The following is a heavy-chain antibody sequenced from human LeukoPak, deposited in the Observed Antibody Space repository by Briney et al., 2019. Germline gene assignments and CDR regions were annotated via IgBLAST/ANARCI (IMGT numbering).Heavy chain of an antibody. CDR1: GFTFSSYA. CDR2: ISYDGSNK. D-gene: IGHD3-22*01. CDR3: ARGYDDSSGYYYFNY. Sequence: GGSLRLSCAASGFTFSSYAMHWVRQAPGKGLEWVAVISYDGSNKYYADSVKGRFTISRDNSKNTLYLQMNSLRAEDTAVYYCARGYDDSSGYYYFNYWGQGTLVTVSS. V-gene: IGHV3-30*04. J-gene: IGHJ4*02.